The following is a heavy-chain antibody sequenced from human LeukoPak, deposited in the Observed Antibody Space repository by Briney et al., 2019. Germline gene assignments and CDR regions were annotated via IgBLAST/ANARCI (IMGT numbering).Heavy chain of an antibody. CDR1: GFTFSSHW. CDR2: INHRGDT. J-gene: IGHJ4*03. D-gene: IGHD1-1*01. V-gene: IGHV4-34*01. Sequence: PGGSLRLSCSASGFTFSSHWMNWVRQSPGKGLEWIAEINHRGDTNYNPSVKSRVTISVDTSKNQFSLKVTSLTAADTAVYFCARGPTISETGYFDYWGQGTLVTVSS. CDR3: ARGPTISETGYFDY.